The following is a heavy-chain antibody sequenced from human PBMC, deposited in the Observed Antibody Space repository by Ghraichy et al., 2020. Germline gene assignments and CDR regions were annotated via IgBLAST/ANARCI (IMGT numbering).Heavy chain of an antibody. CDR2: ISSDGSST. CDR3: ARGHYLVVTKYYYGMDV. D-gene: IGHD2-21*02. V-gene: IGHV3-74*01. CDR1: GFTFGTYW. Sequence: GGSLRLSCAASGFTFGTYWMHWVRQAPGKGLVWVSRISSDGSSTKYADSVKGRFTISRDNTNNTLYLQMNSLRAEDTAVYYCARGHYLVVTKYYYGMDVWGQGTTVSVSS. J-gene: IGHJ6*02.